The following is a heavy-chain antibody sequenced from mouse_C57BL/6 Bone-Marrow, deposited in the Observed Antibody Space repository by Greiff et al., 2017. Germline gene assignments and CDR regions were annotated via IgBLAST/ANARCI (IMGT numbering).Heavy chain of an antibody. CDR2: IDPNSGGT. D-gene: IGHD1-1*01. Sequence: VQLQQPGAELVKPGASVKLSCKASGYTFTSYWMHWVKQRPGRGLEWIGRIDPNSGGTKYNEKFKSKATLTVDKPSSTAYMQLSSLSSEDSTVYSCARWGTTVVATDWYFDVWGTGTTVTVSS. CDR1: GYTFTSYW. J-gene: IGHJ1*03. CDR3: ARWGTTVVATDWYFDV. V-gene: IGHV1-72*01.